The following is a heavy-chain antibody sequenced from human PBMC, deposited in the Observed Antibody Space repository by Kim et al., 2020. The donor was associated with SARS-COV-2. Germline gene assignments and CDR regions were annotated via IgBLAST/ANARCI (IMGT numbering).Heavy chain of an antibody. V-gene: IGHV3-30-3*01. CDR3: ARGKGIAAGGDF. Sequence: GGSLRLSCAASGFTFSSYAMHWVRQAPGKGLDWVALISYDGSNKYYADSVKGRFIISRDNSKNTLYLQMNSLRAEDTAVYYCARGKGIAAGGDFWGQGTL. D-gene: IGHD6-13*01. J-gene: IGHJ4*02. CDR1: GFTFSSYA. CDR2: ISYDGSNK.